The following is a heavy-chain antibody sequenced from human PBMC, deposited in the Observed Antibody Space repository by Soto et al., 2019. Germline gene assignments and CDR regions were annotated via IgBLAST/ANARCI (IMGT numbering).Heavy chain of an antibody. Sequence: SETLSLTCAVSGYSISSGYYWGWIRQPPGKGLEWIGTIYHSGSTYYNPSLKSRVTISVDTSKNQFSLRLSSVTAADAAVYYCARDDDYVWGSWGQGTLVTVSS. CDR3: ARDDDYVWGS. V-gene: IGHV4-38-2*02. D-gene: IGHD3-16*01. CDR2: IYHSGST. CDR1: GYSISSGYY. J-gene: IGHJ4*02.